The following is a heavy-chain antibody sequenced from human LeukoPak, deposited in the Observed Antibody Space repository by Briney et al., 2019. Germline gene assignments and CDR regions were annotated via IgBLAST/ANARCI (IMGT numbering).Heavy chain of an antibody. CDR2: ISRSSTYI. CDR1: GFTFSSYS. J-gene: IGHJ3*02. D-gene: IGHD3-10*01. V-gene: IGHV3-21*01. CDR3: ARDVQWFGELLGAFDI. Sequence: GGSLRLSCAASGFTFSSYSMTWVRQAPGKGLEWVSSISRSSTYIYYADSVRGRFTISRDNAKNSLCLQMNSLRAEDTAVYYCARDVQWFGELLGAFDIWGQGTMVTVSS.